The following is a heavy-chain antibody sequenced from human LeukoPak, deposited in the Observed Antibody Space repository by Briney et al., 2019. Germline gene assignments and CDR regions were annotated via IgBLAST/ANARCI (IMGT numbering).Heavy chain of an antibody. Sequence: GGSLRLSCAASGFTFSTYAMHWVRQAPGKGLEWVAVISYDGSNKYYADSVKGRFTISRDNSKNTLYLQMNSLRADDTAVYYRARDIAAAGTDYYYGMDVWGQGTTVTVSS. J-gene: IGHJ6*02. CDR1: GFTFSTYA. CDR2: ISYDGSNK. CDR3: ARDIAAAGTDYYYGMDV. V-gene: IGHV3-30-3*01. D-gene: IGHD6-13*01.